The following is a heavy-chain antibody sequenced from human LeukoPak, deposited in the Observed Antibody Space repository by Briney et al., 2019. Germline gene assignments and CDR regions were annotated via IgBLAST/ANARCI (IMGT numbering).Heavy chain of an antibody. Sequence: PGGSLRLSCAASGFTFSSYTMNWVRQAPGKGLEWVSSISSTSSYIYYADSVKGRFTISRDNAKNSLYLQMNSLGAEDTAVYYCATGGTYFDCWGQGTLVTVSS. V-gene: IGHV3-21*01. CDR1: GFTFSSYT. CDR3: ATGGTYFDC. D-gene: IGHD1-26*01. CDR2: ISSTSSYI. J-gene: IGHJ4*02.